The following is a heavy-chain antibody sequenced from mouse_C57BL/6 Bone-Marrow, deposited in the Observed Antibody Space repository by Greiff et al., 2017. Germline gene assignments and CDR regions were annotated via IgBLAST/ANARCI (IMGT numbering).Heavy chain of an antibody. J-gene: IGHJ2*01. Sequence: EVQLQQSGPGLVKPSQSLSLTCPVTGYSITSGYYWNWIRQFPGNKLEWMGYISYDGSNKYNPSLKNRISITRDTTKNQFFLKLNSVTTEDTATYYCAREYSCYDFDYWGQGTTLTVSS. CDR2: ISYDGSN. D-gene: IGHD2-3*01. CDR1: GYSITSGYY. CDR3: AREYSCYDFDY. V-gene: IGHV3-6*01.